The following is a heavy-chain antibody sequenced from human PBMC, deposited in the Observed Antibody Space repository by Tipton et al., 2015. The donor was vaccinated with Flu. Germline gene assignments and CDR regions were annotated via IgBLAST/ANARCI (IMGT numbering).Heavy chain of an antibody. CDR3: ARRDYSDYVSDPKNCFDP. V-gene: IGHV4-38-2*02. CDR1: GDSISSLYY. J-gene: IGHJ5*02. D-gene: IGHD4-11*01. CDR2: IHRSGSF. Sequence: LRLSCTVSGDSISSLYYWAWIRQPPGKGLEWIGTIHRSGSFKYNPSLKSRVTISVDTSNNRFSLRVTSVTAADTANYYCARRDYSDYVSDPKNCFDPWGQGILVTVSS.